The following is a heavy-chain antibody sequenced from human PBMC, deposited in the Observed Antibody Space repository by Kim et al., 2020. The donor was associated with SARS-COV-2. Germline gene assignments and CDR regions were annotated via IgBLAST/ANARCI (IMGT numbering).Heavy chain of an antibody. V-gene: IGHV1-18*01. CDR3: AREFYCSSTSCYMVPYYYGMDV. Sequence: ASVKVSCKASGYTFTSYGISWVRQAPGQGLEWMGWISAYNGNTNYAQKLQGRVTMTTDTSTSTAYMELRSLRSDDTAVYYCAREFYCSSTSCYMVPYYYGMDVWGQGTTVTVSS. J-gene: IGHJ6*02. CDR1: GYTFTSYG. D-gene: IGHD2-2*02. CDR2: ISAYNGNT.